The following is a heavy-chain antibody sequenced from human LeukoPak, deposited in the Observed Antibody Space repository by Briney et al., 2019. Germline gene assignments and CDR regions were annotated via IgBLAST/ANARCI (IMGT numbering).Heavy chain of an antibody. D-gene: IGHD3-10*01. CDR1: GYTFTSYD. J-gene: IGHJ4*02. Sequence: ASVTVSCKASGYTFTSYDINWVRQATGQGLEWMGWMNPNSGNTGYAQKFQDRVTMTRNTSISTAYMELSSLRSEDTAVYYCASTRLWFGELFPSFFDYWGQGTLVTVSS. CDR3: ASTRLWFGELFPSFFDY. CDR2: MNPNSGNT. V-gene: IGHV1-8*01.